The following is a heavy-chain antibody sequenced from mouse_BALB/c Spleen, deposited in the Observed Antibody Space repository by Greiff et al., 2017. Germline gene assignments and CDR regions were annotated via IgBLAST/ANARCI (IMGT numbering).Heavy chain of an antibody. CDR2: ISSGGSYT. D-gene: IGHD4-1*01. J-gene: IGHJ4*01. V-gene: IGHV5-6*01. CDR3: ARRTGTGYYAMDY. CDR1: GFTFSSYG. Sequence: EVQLVESGGDLVKPGGSLKLSCAASGFTFSSYGMSWVRQTPDKRLEWVATISSGGSYTYYPDSVKGRFTISRDNAKNTLYLQMSSLKSEDTAMYYCARRTGTGYYAMDYWGQGTSVTVSS.